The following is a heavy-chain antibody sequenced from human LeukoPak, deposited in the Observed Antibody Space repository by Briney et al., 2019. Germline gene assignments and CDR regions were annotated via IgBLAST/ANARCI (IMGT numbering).Heavy chain of an antibody. CDR3: ARGTSGNYYPFDN. CDR2: IKQDGSEK. Sequence: GGSLRLSCAASGFTFSSYWMSWVRQAPGKGLEWVANIKQDGSEKYYVDSVKGRFTISRDNAKNSLYLQMNSLRAEDTAVYYCARGTSGNYYPFDNWGQGTLVTVSS. D-gene: IGHD3-10*01. CDR1: GFTFSSYW. V-gene: IGHV3-7*01. J-gene: IGHJ4*02.